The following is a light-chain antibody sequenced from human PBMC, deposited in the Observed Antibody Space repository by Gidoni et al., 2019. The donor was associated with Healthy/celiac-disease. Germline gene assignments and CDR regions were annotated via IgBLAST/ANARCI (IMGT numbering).Light chain of an antibody. CDR1: QSVSSSY. V-gene: IGKV3-20*01. J-gene: IGKJ3*01. CDR2: GAS. Sequence: ETVLTQSACSLSLSPGESATLSCRAIQSVSSSYLAWYQKKPGQAPSLLIYGASSMAAGIPDRVSGSGSRTDFTLTISRLEPEDFAVYYYQQYGSSLTFGPGTKVDIK. CDR3: QQYGSSLT.